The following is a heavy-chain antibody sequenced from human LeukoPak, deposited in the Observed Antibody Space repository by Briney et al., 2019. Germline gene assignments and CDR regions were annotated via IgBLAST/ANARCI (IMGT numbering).Heavy chain of an antibody. CDR1: GFTFSSYA. D-gene: IGHD4-17*01. J-gene: IGHJ4*02. CDR3: AKGPLRRPLDY. V-gene: IGHV3-23*01. CDR2: ISGSGGST. Sequence: GGSLRLSCAASGFTFSSYAMSWVRQAPGKGLEWVSAISGSGGSTYYADSVKGRFTISRDNSKNTLYLQMNRLRAADTAVYYCAKGPLRRPLDYWGQGTLVTVSS.